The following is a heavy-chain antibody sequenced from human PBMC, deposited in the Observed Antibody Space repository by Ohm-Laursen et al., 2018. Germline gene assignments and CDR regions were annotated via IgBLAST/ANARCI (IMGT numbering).Heavy chain of an antibody. CDR2: ITGSGGKT. CDR1: GFTFNSYA. D-gene: IGHD3-22*01. V-gene: IGHV3-23*01. J-gene: IGHJ4*02. Sequence: SLRLSCTASGFTFNSYAMTWVRQAPGKGLEWVSHITGSGGKTYYADSVKGRFTISRDNTKNTLFVQMNTLRAEDTAVYYCAKASSGYDYNYFDYWGQGTLVTVSS. CDR3: AKASSGYDYNYFDY.